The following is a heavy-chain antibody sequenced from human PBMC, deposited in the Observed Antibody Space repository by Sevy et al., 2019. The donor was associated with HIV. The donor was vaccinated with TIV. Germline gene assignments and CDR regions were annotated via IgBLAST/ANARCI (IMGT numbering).Heavy chain of an antibody. Sequence: GGSLRLSCAASGFTFSSYSMNWVRQAPGKGLEWVSCISSSSSYIYYADSVKGRFTICRDNAKNSLYLQMNSLRAEDTAVYYCARFVDIVVVPAAHDDGRYYYYGMDVWGQGTTVTVSS. CDR3: ARFVDIVVVPAAHDDGRYYYYGMDV. D-gene: IGHD2-2*03. CDR2: ISSSSSYI. V-gene: IGHV3-21*01. CDR1: GFTFSSYS. J-gene: IGHJ6*02.